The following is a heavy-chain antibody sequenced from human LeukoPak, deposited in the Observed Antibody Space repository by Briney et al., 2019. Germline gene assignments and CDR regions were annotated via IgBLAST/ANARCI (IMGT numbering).Heavy chain of an antibody. CDR1: GGPHYNYY. D-gene: IGHD2-15*01. CDR3: ARGRYCSADICSGGDAFDI. CDR2: IYTWGST. J-gene: IGHJ3*02. Sequence: SDPLSLPCTVWGGPHYNYYWIWLPEPTGKALVGIGCIYTWGSTNYNPPLKSPVTMSVDTSKNQFSLKLSSVTAADTAVYYCARGRYCSADICSGGDAFDIWGQGTMVSVSS. V-gene: IGHV4-4*07.